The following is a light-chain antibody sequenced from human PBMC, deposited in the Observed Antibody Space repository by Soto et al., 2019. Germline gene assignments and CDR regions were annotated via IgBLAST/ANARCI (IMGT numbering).Light chain of an antibody. CDR1: QTTSHY. J-gene: IGKJ1*01. Sequence: DIQMTQSPSSLSASVGDRVTITCRASQTTSHYLNWYQEKPGKAPKLLIYAASSLQSGVPSRFSGSGSGTDFTLTISSLQSEDFATYYCQQSYSTRWTFGLGTKVEIK. CDR3: QQSYSTRWT. V-gene: IGKV1-39*01. CDR2: AAS.